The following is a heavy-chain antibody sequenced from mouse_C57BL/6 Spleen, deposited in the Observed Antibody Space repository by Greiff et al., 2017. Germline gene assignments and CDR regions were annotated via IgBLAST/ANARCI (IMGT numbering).Heavy chain of an antibody. CDR2: IWGGGST. Sequence: VQLVESGPGLVAPSQSLSITCTVSGFSLTSYGVDWVRQPPGKGLEWLGVIWGGGSTNYNSALMSRLSISKDNSKSQVFLKMNSLQTDDTAMYYCSKHEEGPMMVTAWFAYWGQGTLVTVSA. CDR3: SKHEEGPMMVTAWFAY. J-gene: IGHJ3*01. D-gene: IGHD2-3*01. V-gene: IGHV2-9*01. CDR1: GFSLTSYG.